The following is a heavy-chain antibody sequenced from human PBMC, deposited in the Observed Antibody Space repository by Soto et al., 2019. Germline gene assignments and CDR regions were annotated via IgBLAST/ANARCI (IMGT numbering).Heavy chain of an antibody. CDR2: IIPMFGTP. CDR3: AGSRIMAEFNDYGANCHGFDI. J-gene: IGHJ3*02. D-gene: IGHD3-16*01. V-gene: IGHV1-69*01. Sequence: QVQLVQSGPEVRKSGSSVRVSCKATGGTVSSHAVSWVRLAPGQGLEWIGGIIPMFGTPTYAQKFQGGVTISADESTSTVFLDLSSLRSEDTAVYYCAGSRIMAEFNDYGANCHGFDIWGQGTMVTVSS. CDR1: GGTVSSHA.